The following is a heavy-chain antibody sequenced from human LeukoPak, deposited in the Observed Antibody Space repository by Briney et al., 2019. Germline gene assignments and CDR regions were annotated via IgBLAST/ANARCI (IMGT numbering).Heavy chain of an antibody. J-gene: IGHJ3*02. CDR1: GGSFSGYY. D-gene: IGHD1-7*01. CDR2: INHNGST. Sequence: SETLSLTCAVYGGSFSGYYWSWIRQPPGKGLEWIGEINHNGSTNYNPSLKSRVTISVDTSKNQFSLKLSSVTAADTAVYYCAREDNWNYESAFDIWGQGTMVTVSS. CDR3: AREDNWNYESAFDI. V-gene: IGHV4-34*01.